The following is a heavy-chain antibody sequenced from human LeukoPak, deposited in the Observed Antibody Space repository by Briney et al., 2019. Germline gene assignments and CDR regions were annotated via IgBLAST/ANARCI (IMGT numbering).Heavy chain of an antibody. CDR1: GYTFTAYY. D-gene: IGHD5-24*01. V-gene: IGHV1-2*02. J-gene: IGHJ4*02. Sequence: ASVKVSCKASGYTFTAYYLHWVRQAPGQGLEWMGWINPNSGGTNYAQKFQGRVTMTRDTSITTAYMELSRLRSDDTAFYYCARGDVYNDYWRQGTLVTVSS. CDR3: ARGDVYNDY. CDR2: INPNSGGT.